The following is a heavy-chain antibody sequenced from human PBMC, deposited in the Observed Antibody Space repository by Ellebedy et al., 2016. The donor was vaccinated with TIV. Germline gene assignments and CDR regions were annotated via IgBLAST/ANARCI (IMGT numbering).Heavy chain of an antibody. CDR1: GYILTSYY. D-gene: IGHD1-26*01. Sequence: AASVKVSCKATGYILTSYYMHWARQAPGQGLEWMGVMNPSGGITLNPQKFQGRVKVTRDTSTSTIYMELSSLTSDDTAVYYCARGRSVGSRPFDNWGQGTLVTVSS. J-gene: IGHJ4*02. V-gene: IGHV1-46*01. CDR2: MNPSGGIT. CDR3: ARGRSVGSRPFDN.